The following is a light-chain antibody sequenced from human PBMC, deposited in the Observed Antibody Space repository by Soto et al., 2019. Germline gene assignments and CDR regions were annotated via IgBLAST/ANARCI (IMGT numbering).Light chain of an antibody. CDR2: EGS. CDR1: SSDVGSYNL. CDR3: SSYRKTTFPHVV. Sequence: QSALTQPASVSGSPGQSITISCTGTSSDVGSYNLVSWYQQHPGKAPKLMIYEGSKRPSGVSNRFSGSKSGNTASLTISGLEAEDEAFYYCSSYRKTTFPHVVFGGGTKLTVL. V-gene: IGLV2-14*02. J-gene: IGLJ2*01.